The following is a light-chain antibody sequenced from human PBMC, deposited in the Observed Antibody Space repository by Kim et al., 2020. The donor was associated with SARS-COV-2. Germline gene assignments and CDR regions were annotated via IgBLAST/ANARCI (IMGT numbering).Light chain of an antibody. V-gene: IGLV1-47*01. J-gene: IGLJ3*02. Sequence: GPRISITCSGPSSNIGSSFVNWYQQLPGTAPKLLFYRNDQRPSGVPDRFSVSKSGTPASLAISGLRSEDEGDYYRAAWDAGLTSVVFGGGTQLTVL. CDR1: SSNIGSSF. CDR3: AAWDAGLTSVV. CDR2: RND.